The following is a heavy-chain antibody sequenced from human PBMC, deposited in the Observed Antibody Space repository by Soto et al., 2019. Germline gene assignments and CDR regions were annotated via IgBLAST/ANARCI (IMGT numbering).Heavy chain of an antibody. Sequence: EVQLVESGGGLVKPGGSLRLSCAASGLTFSNAWMSWVRQAPGKGLEWVGRIKSKADGGTTDYAAPVKGRFTISRDESNNTLFLQMNSLKTEEPAVYYCTTEVHLISQVAYWGPGTLVTVSS. D-gene: IGHD2-15*01. J-gene: IGHJ4*02. CDR2: IKSKADGGTT. V-gene: IGHV3-15*01. CDR1: GLTFSNAW. CDR3: TTEVHLISQVAY.